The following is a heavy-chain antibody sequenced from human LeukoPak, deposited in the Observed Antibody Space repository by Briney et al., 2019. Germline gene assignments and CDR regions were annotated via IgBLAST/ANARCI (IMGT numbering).Heavy chain of an antibody. Sequence: ASVKVSCKASGYTFTSYYMHWVRQAPGQGLEWMGIINPSGGSTSYAQKFQGRVTMTRDTSTSTVYMELSGLRSEDTAVYYCARPLHGDYPGYWGQGTLVTVSS. CDR2: INPSGGST. CDR3: ARPLHGDYPGY. D-gene: IGHD4-17*01. J-gene: IGHJ4*02. V-gene: IGHV1-46*01. CDR1: GYTFTSYY.